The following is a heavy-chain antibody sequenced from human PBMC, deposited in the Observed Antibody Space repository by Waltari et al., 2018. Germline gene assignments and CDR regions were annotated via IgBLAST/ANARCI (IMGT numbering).Heavy chain of an antibody. CDR3: ARLPELTRADY. J-gene: IGHJ4*02. CDR2: IYYSGIT. CDR1: GDSISRNTYY. V-gene: IGHV4-39*01. Sequence: QLQLQESGPRLVKPSETLSLTCTVSGDSISRNTYYWGGIRQPPGKGLEWIGNIYYSGITYYNPSLKSRVTMSVDTSKNQFSLKLSSVTAADTAVYYCARLPELTRADYWGQGTLVTVSS. D-gene: IGHD7-27*01.